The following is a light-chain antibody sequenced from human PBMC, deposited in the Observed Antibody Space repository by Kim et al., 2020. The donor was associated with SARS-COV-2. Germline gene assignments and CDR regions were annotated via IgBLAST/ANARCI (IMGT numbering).Light chain of an antibody. Sequence: SSELTQDPAVSVALGQTVRITCQGDSLRSYYATWYQQKPGQAPILVIYGKNNRPSGIPDRFSGSSSGNKASLTITGTQAGDEADYYCNSRDSNDNVVFGGVTQLTVL. CDR3: NSRDSNDNVV. J-gene: IGLJ2*01. CDR2: GKN. V-gene: IGLV3-19*01. CDR1: SLRSYY.